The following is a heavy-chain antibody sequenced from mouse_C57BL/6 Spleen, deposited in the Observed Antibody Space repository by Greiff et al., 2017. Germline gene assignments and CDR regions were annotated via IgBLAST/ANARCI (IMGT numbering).Heavy chain of an antibody. D-gene: IGHD4-1*01. V-gene: IGHV5-2*01. J-gene: IGHJ1*03. CDR3: ARQKLGRGYFDV. CDR2: INSDGGST. CDR1: EYEFPSHD. Sequence: EVQRVESGGGLVQPGESLKLSCESNEYEFPSHDMSWVRQTPEKRLELVAAINSDGGSTSYPDTLERRFIISRDNTKKTLYLQMSSLRSEDTALYYCARQKLGRGYFDVWGTGTTVTVSS.